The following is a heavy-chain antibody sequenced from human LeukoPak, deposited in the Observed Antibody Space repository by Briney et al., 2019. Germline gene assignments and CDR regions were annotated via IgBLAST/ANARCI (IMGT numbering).Heavy chain of an antibody. V-gene: IGHV1-69*04. J-gene: IGHJ5*02. D-gene: IGHD3-9*01. CDR1: GGTFSSYA. Sequence: ASVKVSCKASGGTFSSYAISWVRQAPGQGLEWMGRIIPILSIANYAQKFQGRVTITADKSTSTAYMELSSLRSEDTAVYYCARDHYDILTGYSTNNWFDPWGQGTLVTVSS. CDR2: IIPILSIA. CDR3: ARDHYDILTGYSTNNWFDP.